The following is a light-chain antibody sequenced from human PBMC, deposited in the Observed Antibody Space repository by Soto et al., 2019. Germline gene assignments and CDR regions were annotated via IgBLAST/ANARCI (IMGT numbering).Light chain of an antibody. CDR1: QSINSN. CDR3: QQYNNWPPDYT. Sequence: ETVMTQSPATLSVSPGERVTLSCRASQSINSNLAWYQQRPGQAPRVLIYDASTRATAVPARFSGSGSGTEFTLTISSLQSEDFAAYYCQQYNNWPPDYTFGQGTKLEIK. CDR2: DAS. J-gene: IGKJ2*01. V-gene: IGKV3-15*01.